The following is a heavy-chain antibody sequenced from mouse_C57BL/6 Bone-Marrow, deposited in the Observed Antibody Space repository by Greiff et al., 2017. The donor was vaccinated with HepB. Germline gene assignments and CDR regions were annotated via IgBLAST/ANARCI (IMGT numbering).Heavy chain of an antibody. CDR2: IDPSDSYT. D-gene: IGHD2-4*01. CDR3: ALYYDYGFAY. CDR1: GYTFTSYW. Sequence: QVQLQQPGAELVMPGASVKLSCKASGYTFTSYWMHWVKQRPGQGLEWIGEIDPSDSYTNYNQKFKGKSTLTVDKSSSTAYMQLSSLTSEDTAVYYCALYYDYGFAYWGQGTLVTVSA. V-gene: IGHV1-69*01. J-gene: IGHJ3*01.